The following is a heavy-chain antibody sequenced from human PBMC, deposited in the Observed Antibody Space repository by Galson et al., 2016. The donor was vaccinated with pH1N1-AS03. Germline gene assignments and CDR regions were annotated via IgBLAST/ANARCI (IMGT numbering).Heavy chain of an antibody. D-gene: IGHD6-19*01. CDR1: GYSISSGYY. Sequence: SETLSLTCAVSGYSISSGYYWGWIRQPPGKGLEWIGSIYHSGSTSYNPSLKNRVTISLDTSKNKFSLKLSSVTAADTAVYYRARSPRIIAVTGTFPGHFDPWGQGTLVTVSS. CDR3: ARSPRIIAVTGTFPGHFDP. V-gene: IGHV4-38-2*01. CDR2: IYHSGST. J-gene: IGHJ5*02.